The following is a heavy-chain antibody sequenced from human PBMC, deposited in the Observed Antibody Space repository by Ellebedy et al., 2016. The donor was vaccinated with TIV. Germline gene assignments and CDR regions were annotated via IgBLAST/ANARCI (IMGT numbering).Heavy chain of an antibody. D-gene: IGHD6-19*01. V-gene: IGHV6-1*01. CDR3: TREVAGTLDY. CDR2: TYYRSRCSS. J-gene: IGHJ4*02. CDR1: GDSVSSNSAA. Sequence: MPSETLSLTCAISGDSVSSNSAAWNWISQSPSRGLEWLGRTYYRSRCSSDYAVSVKSRISINPDTSKNQFSLQLNSVSPGDTAVYYCTREVAGTLDYWGQGTLVTVSS.